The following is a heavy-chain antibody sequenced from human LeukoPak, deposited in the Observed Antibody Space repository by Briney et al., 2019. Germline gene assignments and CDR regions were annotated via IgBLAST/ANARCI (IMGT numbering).Heavy chain of an antibody. CDR1: GFTFSTYR. J-gene: IGHJ3*02. CDR3: ARVRGYCSGGSCPHAFDI. CDR2: IKQDGSEK. Sequence: GGSLRLSCAASGFTFSTYRMSWVRQAPGKGLEWVANIKQDGSEKHYVDSVKGRFTISRDNAKNSLYLQMNSLRAEDTAVYYCARVRGYCSGGSCPHAFDIWGQGTMVTVSS. V-gene: IGHV3-7*01. D-gene: IGHD2-15*01.